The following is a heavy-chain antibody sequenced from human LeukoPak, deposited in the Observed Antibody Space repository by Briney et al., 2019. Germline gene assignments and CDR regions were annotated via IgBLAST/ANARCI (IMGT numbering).Heavy chain of an antibody. Sequence: GGSLRLSCAASAFTFSSSAMSWGRQAPGKGLEWVAVIWYDGSKKYYADSVKGRFTISRDNSKNTLYLQMDSLRAEDTAVYYCARAGATVTTYFDYWGQGTLVTVSS. CDR1: AFTFSSSA. V-gene: IGHV3-33*08. CDR2: IWYDGSKK. CDR3: ARAGATVTTYFDY. J-gene: IGHJ4*02. D-gene: IGHD4-11*01.